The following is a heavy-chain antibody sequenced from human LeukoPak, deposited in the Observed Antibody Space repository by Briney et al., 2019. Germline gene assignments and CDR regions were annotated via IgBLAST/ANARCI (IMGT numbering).Heavy chain of an antibody. V-gene: IGHV1-2*02. Sequence: ASVKVSCKASGYTFTGYYMHWMRQAPGQGLEWMGWINPNSGGTNYAQKFQGRVTMTRDTSISTAYMELSRLRSDDTAVYYCASALLGYCSSTSCYTGGDWGQGTLVTVSS. J-gene: IGHJ4*02. CDR3: ASALLGYCSSTSCYTGGD. CDR2: INPNSGGT. CDR1: GYTFTGYY. D-gene: IGHD2-2*02.